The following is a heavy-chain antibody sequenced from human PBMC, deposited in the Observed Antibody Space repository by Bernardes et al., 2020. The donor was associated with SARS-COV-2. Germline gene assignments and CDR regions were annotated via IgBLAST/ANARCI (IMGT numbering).Heavy chain of an antibody. J-gene: IGHJ4*02. CDR2: IYPDDSDT. V-gene: IGHV5-51*01. Sequence: GESLKISCKGSGYSITNYWIAWVRQVPGKGLEWMGVIYPDDSDTRYSPSFEGQVTISADKSIKTAYLQWSSLKASDTAMYYCATSNVAAADKYYFDYWCQGTLVTVSS. D-gene: IGHD6-13*01. CDR1: GYSITNYW. CDR3: ATSNVAAADKYYFDY.